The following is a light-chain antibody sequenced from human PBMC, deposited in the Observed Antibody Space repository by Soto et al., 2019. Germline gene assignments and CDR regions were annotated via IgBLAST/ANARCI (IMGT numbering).Light chain of an antibody. CDR3: QQYGSSPYT. CDR1: QSVSSSY. Sequence: EIVLTQSPGPLSLSPGERATLSCRASQSVSSSYLVWYQQKPGQAPRLLIYGASSRATGIPDRFSGSGSGTDFTLTISRLEPEDFAVYYCQQYGSSPYTFGQGTKLEIK. V-gene: IGKV3-20*01. CDR2: GAS. J-gene: IGKJ2*01.